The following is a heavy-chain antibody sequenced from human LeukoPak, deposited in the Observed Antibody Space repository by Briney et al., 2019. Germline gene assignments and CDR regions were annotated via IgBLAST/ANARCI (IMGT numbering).Heavy chain of an antibody. V-gene: IGHV1-46*01. CDR1: GYTFTSYY. D-gene: IGHD3-22*01. CDR3: ARVVDDSSGYYELGADY. J-gene: IGHJ4*02. Sequence: ASVKVSCKASGYTFTSYYMHWVRQAPGQGLEWMGIINHSGGSTSYAQKFQGRVTMTRDTSTSTVYMELSSLRSEDTAVYYCARVVDDSSGYYELGADYWGQGTLVTVSS. CDR2: INHSGGST.